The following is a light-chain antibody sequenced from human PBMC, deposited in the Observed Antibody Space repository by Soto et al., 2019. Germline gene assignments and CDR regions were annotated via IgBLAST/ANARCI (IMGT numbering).Light chain of an antibody. CDR1: QSLVLSDGNTY. V-gene: IGKV2-30*02. CDR2: RVS. J-gene: IGKJ1*01. Sequence: DVVMTQSPLSLPVTLGQPASISCRSSQSLVLSDGNTYLNWFQQRPGQSPRRLIYRVSTRDSGVPERFSGSGSGTDFTLKISSVEAEDVGVCYCMQGTHWPWTFGQGTKEEIK. CDR3: MQGTHWPWT.